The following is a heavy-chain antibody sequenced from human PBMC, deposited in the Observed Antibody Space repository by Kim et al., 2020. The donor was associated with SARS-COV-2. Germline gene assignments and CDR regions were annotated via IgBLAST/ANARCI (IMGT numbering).Heavy chain of an antibody. V-gene: IGHV3-33*01. CDR3: AGALDSSGYYYVGYYGMDV. CDR2: IWYDGSNK. J-gene: IGHJ6*02. CDR1: GFTFSSYG. D-gene: IGHD3-22*01. Sequence: GGSLRLSCAASGFTFSSYGMHWVRQAPGKGLEWVAVIWYDGSNKYYADSVKGRFTISRDNSKNTLYLQMNSLRAEDTAVYYCAGALDSSGYYYVGYYGMDVWGEGTTVTVSS.